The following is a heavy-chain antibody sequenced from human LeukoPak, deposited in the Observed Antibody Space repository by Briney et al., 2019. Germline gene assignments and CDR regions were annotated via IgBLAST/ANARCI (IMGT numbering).Heavy chain of an antibody. V-gene: IGHV1-46*01. CDR2: INPSDGTT. J-gene: IGHJ4*02. CDR1: GYTFISFY. Sequence: GASVKVSCKPSGYTFISFYIHWVRQAPGQGPEWMGIINPSDGTTRYAEKFKGRVTLTRDTSTSTVYMQLSSLRSEDTAVYYCARDSATEGGYFDYWGQGTLVTVSS. CDR3: ARDSATEGGYFDY.